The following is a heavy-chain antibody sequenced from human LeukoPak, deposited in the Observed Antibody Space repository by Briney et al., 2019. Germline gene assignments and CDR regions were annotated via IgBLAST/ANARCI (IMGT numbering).Heavy chain of an antibody. CDR2: IYHSGST. D-gene: IGHD3-9*01. CDR1: GGSISSGGYS. CDR3: ARVPYYDILTSTRGYYFDY. Sequence: ASETLSLTCAVSGGSISSGGYSWSWIRQPPGKGLEWIGYIYHSGSTYYNPSLKSRVTISVDRSKNQFSLKLSSVTAADTAVYYCARVPYYDILTSTRGYYFDYWGQGTLVTVSS. J-gene: IGHJ4*02. V-gene: IGHV4-30-2*01.